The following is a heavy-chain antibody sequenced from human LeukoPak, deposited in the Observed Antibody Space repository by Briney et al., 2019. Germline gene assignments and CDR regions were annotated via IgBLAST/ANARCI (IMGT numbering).Heavy chain of an antibody. CDR3: ARDRVRGLIVFGGMDV. J-gene: IGHJ6*04. D-gene: IGHD3-10*01. CDR1: GFTFSSYA. CDR2: TSYDGGNK. Sequence: PGRSLRLSCAASGFTFSSYAMHWVRQAPGTGLEWVALTSYDGGNKYYADSVRGRFTISRDNSKNTLHLQMNSLRPEDTAVYYCARDRVRGLIVFGGMDVWGKGTTVTVSS. V-gene: IGHV3-30*04.